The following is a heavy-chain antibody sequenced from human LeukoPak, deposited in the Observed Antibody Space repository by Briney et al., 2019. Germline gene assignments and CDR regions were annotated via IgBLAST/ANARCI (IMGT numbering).Heavy chain of an antibody. D-gene: IGHD2-2*01. Sequence: SETLSLTCTVSGGSVSSGSYYWGWIRQPPGKGLEWIGYIYYSGSTNYNPSLKSRVTISVDTSKSQFSLKLSSVTAADTAVYYCARDSRDIVVVPAAMPNYYYGMDVWGKGTTVTVSS. CDR2: IYYSGST. V-gene: IGHV4-61*01. CDR1: GGSVSSGSYY. CDR3: ARDSRDIVVVPAAMPNYYYGMDV. J-gene: IGHJ6*04.